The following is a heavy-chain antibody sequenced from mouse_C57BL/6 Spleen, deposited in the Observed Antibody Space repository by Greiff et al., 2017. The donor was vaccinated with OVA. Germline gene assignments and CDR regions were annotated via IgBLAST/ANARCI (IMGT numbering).Heavy chain of an antibody. Sequence: EVKLVESGGGLVKPGGSLKLSCAASGFTFSDYGMHWVRQAPEKGLEWVAYISSGSSTIYYADTVKGRFTISRDNAKNTLFLQMTSLRSEDTAMYYCARRYDGYYWYFDVWGTGTTVTVSS. V-gene: IGHV5-17*01. D-gene: IGHD2-3*01. J-gene: IGHJ1*03. CDR3: ARRYDGYYWYFDV. CDR2: ISSGSSTI. CDR1: GFTFSDYG.